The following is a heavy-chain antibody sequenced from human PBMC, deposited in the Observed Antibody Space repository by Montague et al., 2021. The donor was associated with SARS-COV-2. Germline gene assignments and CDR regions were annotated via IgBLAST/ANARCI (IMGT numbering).Heavy chain of an antibody. Sequence: SETLSLTCTVSGGSITVSRYDWGWIRQPPGKGLEWIGSVYYTGTTSYNASLKSRLTISVETSENQFSLKMTSVTASDTAVYYCARHLANAGSFDVWGQGTMVTVSS. CDR3: ARHLANAGSFDV. J-gene: IGHJ3*01. CDR1: GGSITVSRYD. CDR2: VYYTGTT. D-gene: IGHD1-1*01. V-gene: IGHV4-39*01.